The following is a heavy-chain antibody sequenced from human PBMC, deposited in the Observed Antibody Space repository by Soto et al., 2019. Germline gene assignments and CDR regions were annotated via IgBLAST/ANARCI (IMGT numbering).Heavy chain of an antibody. CDR1: GGTFSSYA. V-gene: IGHV1-8*02. CDR2: MNPNSGNT. Sequence: ASVKVSCKASGGTFSSYAISWVRQAPGHGLEWMGWMNPNSGNTGYAQNFRGRATMTQNTAIGTAYMELSSLRSDDTATYYCTRAYGAETFDSWGQGTRVTVSS. J-gene: IGHJ5*01. D-gene: IGHD3-10*01. CDR3: TRAYGAETFDS.